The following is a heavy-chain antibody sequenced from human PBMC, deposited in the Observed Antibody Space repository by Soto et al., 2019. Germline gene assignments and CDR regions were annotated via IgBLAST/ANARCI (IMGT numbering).Heavy chain of an antibody. V-gene: IGHV1-46*01. J-gene: IGHJ4*02. Sequence: QVQLLQSGPEVKKPGASVKVSCKTSGYTFTTFYVHWVRQAPGQGLEWMGRIHPGGGQTIYSQKFQDRVAVSRDTSTKTVYMELSNLRSDDTAIYYCARDGKKFDFDYWGQGTLVNVSS. CDR2: IHPGGGQT. CDR3: ARDGKKFDFDY. CDR1: GYTFTTFY. D-gene: IGHD2-15*01.